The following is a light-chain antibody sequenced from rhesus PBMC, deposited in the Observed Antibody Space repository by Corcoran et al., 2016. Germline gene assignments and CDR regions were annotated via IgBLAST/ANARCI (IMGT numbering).Light chain of an antibody. CDR2: KAS. V-gene: IGKV1-74*01. CDR3: QHGYGTPLT. Sequence: DIQMTQSPSSLSASVGDRVTITCRASENVNNYLNWYQQKPGKAPKLLIYKASTLQSGVPSRFSGSGSGTDYTFTISSLQPEDVATDSCQHGYGTPLTFGGGTKVELK. J-gene: IGKJ4*01. CDR1: ENVNNY.